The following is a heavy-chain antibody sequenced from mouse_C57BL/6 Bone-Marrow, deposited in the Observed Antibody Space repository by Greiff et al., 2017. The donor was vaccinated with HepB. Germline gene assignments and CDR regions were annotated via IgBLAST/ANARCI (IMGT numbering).Heavy chain of an antibody. CDR2: INYDGSST. Sequence: EVQLVESEGGLVQPGSSMKLSCTASGFTFSDYYMAWVRQVPEKGLEWVANINYDGSSTYYLDSLKSRFTISRDTAKNILYLQMSSLKSEDTATYYCARDQDYGYGSSGDWDFDVWGTGTTVTVAS. J-gene: IGHJ1*03. CDR3: ARDQDYGYGSSGDWDFDV. CDR1: GFTFSDYY. D-gene: IGHD1-1*01. V-gene: IGHV5-16*01.